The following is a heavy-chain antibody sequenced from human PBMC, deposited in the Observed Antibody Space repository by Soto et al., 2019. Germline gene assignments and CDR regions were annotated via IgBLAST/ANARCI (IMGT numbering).Heavy chain of an antibody. J-gene: IGHJ4*02. Sequence: GGSLRLSCAASGFTFSSYAMSWVRQAPGKGLEWVSAISGSGGSTYYADSVKGRFTNSRDNSKNTLYLQMNSLRAEDTAVYYCAKARPNTMIVVGGGPFDYWGQGTLVTVSS. D-gene: IGHD3-22*01. V-gene: IGHV3-23*01. CDR2: ISGSGGST. CDR3: AKARPNTMIVVGGGPFDY. CDR1: GFTFSSYA.